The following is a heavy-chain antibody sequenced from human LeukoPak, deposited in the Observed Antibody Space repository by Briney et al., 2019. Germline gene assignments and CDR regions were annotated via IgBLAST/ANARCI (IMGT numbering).Heavy chain of an antibody. CDR1: GFTFSSYS. CDR3: ARADYYGSGSYYYYGMDV. Sequence: GGSLRLSCSAAGFTFSSYSMNWVRQAPGKGLEWVSYISSSSSTIYYADSVKGRFTISRDNAKNSVYLQMNSLRDEDTAVYYCARADYYGSGSYYYYGMDVWGQGTTVTVSS. CDR2: ISSSSSTI. V-gene: IGHV3-48*02. D-gene: IGHD3-10*01. J-gene: IGHJ6*02.